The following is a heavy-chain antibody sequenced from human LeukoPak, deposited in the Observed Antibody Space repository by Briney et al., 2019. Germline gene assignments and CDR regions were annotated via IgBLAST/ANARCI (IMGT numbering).Heavy chain of an antibody. D-gene: IGHD6-19*01. CDR1: GFTFSSYW. CDR2: IKQDGSEK. J-gene: IGHJ6*02. Sequence: PGGSLRLSCAVSGFTFSSYWMSWVRQAPGKGLEWVANIKQDGSEKYYVDSVKGRFTISRDSAKNSLYLQMNSLRAEDTAVYYCARIVGLVRIFGYYYGMDVWGQGTTVTVSS. V-gene: IGHV3-7*01. CDR3: ARIVGLVRIFGYYYGMDV.